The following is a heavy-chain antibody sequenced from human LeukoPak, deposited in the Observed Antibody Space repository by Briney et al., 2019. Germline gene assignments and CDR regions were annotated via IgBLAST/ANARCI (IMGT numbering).Heavy chain of an antibody. CDR3: ARAYSGYDGGLFDP. V-gene: IGHV1-2*02. J-gene: IGHJ5*02. Sequence: GASVKVSCKASGYTFTGYYMHWVRQAPGQGLEWVGWISPNSGGTNYAQKFQGRVTMTRDTSISTAYMELSRLRSDDTAVYYCARAYSGYDGGLFDPWGQGTLVTVSS. CDR2: ISPNSGGT. CDR1: GYTFTGYY. D-gene: IGHD5-12*01.